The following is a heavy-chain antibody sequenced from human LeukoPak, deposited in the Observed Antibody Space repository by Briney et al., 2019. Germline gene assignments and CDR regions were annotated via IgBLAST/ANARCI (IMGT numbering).Heavy chain of an antibody. CDR3: ARDARMATIVGAIALWMGGSRDYYFDY. D-gene: IGHD5-24*01. J-gene: IGHJ4*02. V-gene: IGHV7-4-1*02. CDR2: INTNTGNP. CDR1: GYTFTSYA. Sequence: ASVKVSCKASGYTFTSYAMNWVRQAPGQGLEWMGWINTNTGNPTYAQGFTGRFVFSLDTSVSTAYLQISSLKAEDTAVYYCARDARMATIVGAIALWMGGSRDYYFDYWGQGTLVTVSS.